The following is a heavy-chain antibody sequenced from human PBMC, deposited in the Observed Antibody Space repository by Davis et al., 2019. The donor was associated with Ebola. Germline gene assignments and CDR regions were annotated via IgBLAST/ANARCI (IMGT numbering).Heavy chain of an antibody. CDR1: GYTLVSYY. J-gene: IGHJ4*02. D-gene: IGHD2/OR15-2a*01. V-gene: IGHV1-18*04. CDR3: ARVIAQVDY. Sequence: ASVKVSCKASGYTLVSYYAHWVRQAPGQGLEWMGWISAYNGNTNYAQKLQGRVTMTTDTSTSTAYMELRSLRSDDTAVYYCARVIAQVDYWGQGTLVTVSS. CDR2: ISAYNGNT.